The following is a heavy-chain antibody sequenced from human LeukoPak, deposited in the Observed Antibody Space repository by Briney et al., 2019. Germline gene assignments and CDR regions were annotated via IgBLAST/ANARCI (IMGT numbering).Heavy chain of an antibody. Sequence: SETLSLTCTVSGGSISTYYWSWIRQPPGKGLEWIGHISYSGSTNYNPSLKSRVTISLDTSKNQFALKLSSVTAADTAVYYCARSIIGARSKFDYWGQGTLVTVSS. D-gene: IGHD3-3*01. V-gene: IGHV4-59*08. CDR2: ISYSGST. CDR3: ARSIIGARSKFDY. J-gene: IGHJ4*02. CDR1: GGSISTYY.